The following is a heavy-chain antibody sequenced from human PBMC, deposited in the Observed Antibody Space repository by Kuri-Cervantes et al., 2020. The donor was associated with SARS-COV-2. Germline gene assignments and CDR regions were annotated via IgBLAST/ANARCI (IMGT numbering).Heavy chain of an antibody. D-gene: IGHD2-21*01. V-gene: IGHV3-74*01. CDR1: GFAFSNVW. J-gene: IGHJ4*02. CDR2: ISSDGTKT. Sequence: LSLTCAVSGFAFSNVWMHWVRQVPGKGMVWVSEISSDGTKTNYVDSVRGRFTISRDNAKNTLYLQMNSLRADDTAVYYCATYSLGPFGFDYWGQGALVTVSS. CDR3: ATYSLGPFGFDY.